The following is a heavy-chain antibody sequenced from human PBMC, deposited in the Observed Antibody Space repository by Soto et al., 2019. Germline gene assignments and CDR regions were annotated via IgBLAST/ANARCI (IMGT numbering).Heavy chain of an antibody. Sequence: ASVKVSCKASSYTFTSYGITWVRQAPGQGLEWMGWISAYNGNTNYAQKLQGRVTMTTDTSTSTAYMELRSLRSDDTAVYYCARDPYCGGDCTNWFDPWGQGTLVTVSS. J-gene: IGHJ5*02. V-gene: IGHV1-18*04. CDR3: ARDPYCGGDCTNWFDP. CDR2: ISAYNGNT. D-gene: IGHD2-21*02. CDR1: SYTFTSYG.